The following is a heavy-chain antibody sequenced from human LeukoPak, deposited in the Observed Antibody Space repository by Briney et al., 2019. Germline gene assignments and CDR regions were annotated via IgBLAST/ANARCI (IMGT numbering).Heavy chain of an antibody. CDR2: INAGNGKT. V-gene: IGHV1-3*01. J-gene: IGHJ4*02. CDR3: ARDDFYDSSGYYSHY. Sequence: SVKVSCKASGYTFTSYAMHWVRQAPGQRLEWMGWINAGNGKTKYSQKFQGRVTITADESTSTAYMELSSLRSEDTAVYYCARDDFYDSSGYYSHYWGQGTLVTVSS. D-gene: IGHD3-22*01. CDR1: GYTFTSYA.